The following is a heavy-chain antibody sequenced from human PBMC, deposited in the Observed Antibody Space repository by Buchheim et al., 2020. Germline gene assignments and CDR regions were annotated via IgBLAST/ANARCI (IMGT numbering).Heavy chain of an antibody. Sequence: QVQLVQSGAEVKKPGASVKVSCKASGYTFTSYYMHWVRQAPGQGLEWMGIINPSGGSTSYAQKFQGRVTMTRDTSTSTVSMELSSLRSEDTAVYYCARDTPTVVYYYYGMDVWGQGTT. CDR1: GYTFTSYY. J-gene: IGHJ6*02. V-gene: IGHV1-46*01. D-gene: IGHD4-23*01. CDR2: INPSGGST. CDR3: ARDTPTVVYYYYGMDV.